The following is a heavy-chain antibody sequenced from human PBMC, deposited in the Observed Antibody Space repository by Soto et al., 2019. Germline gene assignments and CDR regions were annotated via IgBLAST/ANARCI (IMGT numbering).Heavy chain of an antibody. CDR1: GFTFSSYV. V-gene: IGHV3-30*18. D-gene: IGHD5-18*01. CDR3: AKGYSYYYYGMDV. J-gene: IGHJ6*02. CDR2: ISYDGSYK. Sequence: GGSLRLSCAASGFTFSSYVMHWVRQAPGKGLEWVAVISYDGSYKYYADSVKGRFTISRDNSKHTLYLQMSSLRVEDTAVYYCAKGYSYYYYGMDVWGQGTTVTVSS.